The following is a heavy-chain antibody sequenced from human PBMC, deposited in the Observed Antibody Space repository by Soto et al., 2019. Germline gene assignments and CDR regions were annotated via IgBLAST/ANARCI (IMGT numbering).Heavy chain of an antibody. CDR2: INAGSGGT. CDR1: GYTFTSYA. CDR3: ARSPPGGYHYYYGIDA. D-gene: IGHD3-22*01. V-gene: IGHV1-3*01. Sequence: ASVKVSCKASGYTFTSYAMHWVRQAPGQRLEWMGWINAGSGGTNYAQKFQGRVTMTRDTSISTAYMELSSLRAGDTAVYYCARSPPGGYHYYYGIDAWGQGTTVTVSS. J-gene: IGHJ6*02.